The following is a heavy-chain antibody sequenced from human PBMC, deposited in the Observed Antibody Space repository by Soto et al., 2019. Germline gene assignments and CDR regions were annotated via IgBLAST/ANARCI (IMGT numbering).Heavy chain of an antibody. CDR2: INHSGST. J-gene: IGHJ6*02. CDR3: ARGYYYGSGSQINYYYGMDV. CDR1: GTSFSGYY. D-gene: IGHD3-10*01. Sequence: SATLSLTCAVYGTSFSGYYWSWIREPPGMGLEWIGEINHSGSTNYNPSLKSRVTISVDTSKNQFSLKLSSVTAADTAVYYCARGYYYGSGSQINYYYGMDVWGQGTTVT. V-gene: IGHV4-34*01.